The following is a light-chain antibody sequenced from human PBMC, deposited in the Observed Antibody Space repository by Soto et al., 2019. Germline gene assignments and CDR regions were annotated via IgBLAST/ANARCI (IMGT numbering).Light chain of an antibody. Sequence: EIVMTQSPATLSVSPGERATLSCRASQSVRSNLAWYQQKPGQAPRLLIYGASTRATGIQARFSGSGSGTEFTLTIRSLQSEDFAVYYCQQYNNWPRTFGQGTKVDIK. CDR3: QQYNNWPRT. V-gene: IGKV3-15*01. CDR1: QSVRSN. J-gene: IGKJ1*01. CDR2: GAS.